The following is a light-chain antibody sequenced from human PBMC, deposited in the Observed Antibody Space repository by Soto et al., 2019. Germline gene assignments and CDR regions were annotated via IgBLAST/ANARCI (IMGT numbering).Light chain of an antibody. J-gene: IGKJ5*01. CDR3: QQRADWPIT. CDR2: DAS. V-gene: IGKV3-11*01. Sequence: DIVLTQSPATLSLSPGERATLSCKASQYITIYLAWYQQKPGQAPRLLIYDASNRATGIPARFSGSGSGTDCTLTISSLEPDDFAVYYCQQRADWPITLGQGTRLEIK. CDR1: QYITIY.